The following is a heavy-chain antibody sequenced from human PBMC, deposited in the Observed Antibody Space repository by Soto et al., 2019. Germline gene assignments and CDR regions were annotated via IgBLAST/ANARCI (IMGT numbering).Heavy chain of an antibody. CDR1: GASVTSTGYY. D-gene: IGHD6-19*01. V-gene: IGHV4-30-4*01. CDR3: ARVSAVSAEYYFDY. Sequence: QVQLRESGPGLMRPSQTLSLTCTVSGASVTSTGYYWTWIRQSPGKALEWLGYVLHNGNADYSPSLETRPSISLDSSKNQFSLKVNSVSAADTAIYFCARVSAVSAEYYFDYWGQGALVTVSS. CDR2: VLHNGNA. J-gene: IGHJ4*02.